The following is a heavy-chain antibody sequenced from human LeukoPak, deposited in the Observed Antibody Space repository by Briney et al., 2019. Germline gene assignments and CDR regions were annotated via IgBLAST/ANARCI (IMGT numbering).Heavy chain of an antibody. J-gene: IGHJ5*02. CDR3: TRGADWFDP. CDR2: IYTSGNT. V-gene: IGHV4-4*07. CDR1: GGSISSYY. Sequence: SETLSLTCTVSGGSISSYYWSWIRQPAGKGLEWIGRIYTSGNTNYNPSLKSRVTISVDTSKNQFSLRLTSVTTADTAVYYCTRGADWFDPWGQGTLVTVSS.